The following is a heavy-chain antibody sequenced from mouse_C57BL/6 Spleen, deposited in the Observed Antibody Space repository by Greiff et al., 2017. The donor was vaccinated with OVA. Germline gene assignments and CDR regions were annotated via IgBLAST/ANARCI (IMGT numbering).Heavy chain of an antibody. V-gene: IGHV1-19*01. CDR3: ARRGGSSYFDY. J-gene: IGHJ2*01. CDR1: GYTFTDYY. CDR2: INPYNGGT. Sequence: VQLQQSGPVLVKPGASVKMSCKASGYTFTDYYMNWVKQSHGKSLEWIGVINPYNGGTSYNQKFKGKATLTVDKSSSTAYMELNSLTSEDSAVYYCARRGGSSYFDYWGQGTTLTVSS. D-gene: IGHD1-1*01.